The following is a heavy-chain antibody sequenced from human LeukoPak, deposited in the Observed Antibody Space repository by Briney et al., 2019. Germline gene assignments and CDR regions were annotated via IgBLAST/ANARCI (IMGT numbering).Heavy chain of an antibody. CDR1: GYTFTIYY. CDR3: ARGLYCSSTSCYVGFDY. D-gene: IGHD2-2*01. CDR2: INPSGGST. J-gene: IGHJ4*02. V-gene: IGHV1-46*01. Sequence: ASVKVFCKASGYTFTIYYMHWVRQAPGQGLEWMGIINPSGGSTSYAQKFQGRVTMTRDTSTSTVYMELSSLRSEDTAVYYCARGLYCSSTSCYVGFDYWGQGTLVTVSS.